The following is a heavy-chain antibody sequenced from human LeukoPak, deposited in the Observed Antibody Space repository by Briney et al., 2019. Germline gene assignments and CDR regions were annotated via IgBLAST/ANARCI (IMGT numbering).Heavy chain of an antibody. CDR3: ARGRHSSSWYSVGYYYMDV. J-gene: IGHJ6*03. D-gene: IGHD6-13*01. Sequence: ASVKVSCKASGYTFTSYDINWVRQATGQGLEWMGWMNPNSGNTGYAQKFQGRVTITRNTSISTAYMELSSLRSEDTAVYYCARGRHSSSWYSVGYYYMDVWGKGTTVTVSS. V-gene: IGHV1-8*03. CDR2: MNPNSGNT. CDR1: GYTFTSYD.